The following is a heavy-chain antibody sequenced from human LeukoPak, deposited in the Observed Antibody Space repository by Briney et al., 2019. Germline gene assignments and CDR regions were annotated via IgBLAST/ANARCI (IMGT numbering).Heavy chain of an antibody. D-gene: IGHD2-2*01. CDR2: ISSSGSTI. CDR1: GFTFSDYY. J-gene: IGHJ4*02. Sequence: RGSLRLSCAASGFTFSDYYMSWIRQAPGKGLEWVSYISSSGSTIGYADSVKGRFTISRDNAKNSLYLQTNSLRAEDTAVYYCARSIPAGNRRRGQGTLVTVSS. CDR3: ARSIPAGNRR. V-gene: IGHV3-11*01.